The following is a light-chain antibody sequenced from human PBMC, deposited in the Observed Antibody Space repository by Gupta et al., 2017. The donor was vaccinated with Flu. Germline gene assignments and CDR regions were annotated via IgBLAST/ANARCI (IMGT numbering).Light chain of an antibody. J-gene: IGKJ4*01. V-gene: IGKV3-20*01. Sequence: TLSLSPGERATLSCRASQTVSSIYLAWYQQKPGQAPRLLIYGASSRATGIPDRFSGSGSGTDFTLTISRLEPEDFAVYYCQQYDSSPQVTFGGGTKVEI. CDR3: QQYDSSPQVT. CDR1: QTVSSIY. CDR2: GAS.